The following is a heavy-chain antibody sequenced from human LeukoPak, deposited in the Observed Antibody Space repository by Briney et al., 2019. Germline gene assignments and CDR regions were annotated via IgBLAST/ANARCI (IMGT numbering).Heavy chain of an antibody. CDR3: VVGSSGWYPMVPFDY. V-gene: IGHV3-64D*06. CDR1: GFTFSIYA. CDR2: MSSNCGST. J-gene: IGHJ4*02. D-gene: IGHD6-19*01. Sequence: GRSLRLSRSASGFTFSIYAMHWVRQAPGEGQEYVSGMSSNCGSTYNADSAKCSFTTTRDNSKNMLYLQMSSLRAEDTAVYYCVVGSSGWYPMVPFDYWGQGTLVTVSS.